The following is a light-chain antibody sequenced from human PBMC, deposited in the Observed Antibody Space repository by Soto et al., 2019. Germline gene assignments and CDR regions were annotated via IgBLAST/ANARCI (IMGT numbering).Light chain of an antibody. J-gene: IGKJ3*01. V-gene: IGKV1-39*01. CDR1: QSISNY. CDR3: QQSYSTPLT. CDR2: AAS. Sequence: DIQMTQSPSSLSASVGDRVTITCRASQSISNYLNWYQQKPGKAPKLLIYAASTLQGGVPSRFSGRGSGADFTLTISRLQPEDFATYYCQQSYSTPLTFGPGTKVDIK.